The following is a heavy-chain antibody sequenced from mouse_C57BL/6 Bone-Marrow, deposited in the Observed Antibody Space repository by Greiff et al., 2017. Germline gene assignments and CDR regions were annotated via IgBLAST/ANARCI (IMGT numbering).Heavy chain of an antibody. J-gene: IGHJ2*01. Sequence: EVKLMESGGDLVKPGGSLKLSCAASGFTFSSYGMSWVRQTPDKRLEWVATISSGGSYTYYPDSVKGRITISRDNAKNTLYLQMSSLKSEDTAMYYCARLSYYLYYWGQGTTLTVSS. CDR3: ARLSYYLYY. V-gene: IGHV5-6*01. D-gene: IGHD6-2*01. CDR2: ISSGGSYT. CDR1: GFTFSSYG.